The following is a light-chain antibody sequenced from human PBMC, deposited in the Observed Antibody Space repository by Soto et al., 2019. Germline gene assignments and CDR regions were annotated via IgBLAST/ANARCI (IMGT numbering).Light chain of an antibody. Sequence: IQMTQSPSSVSASVGDRVTITCRASRPISSWLAWYQQKPGLPPNLLIYSASTLRSGVPSRFSGSESGTLFTLTITNLQPEDFATYFCQQASSFPLTFGGGTKVDIK. CDR2: SAS. CDR3: QQASSFPLT. V-gene: IGKV1-12*01. CDR1: RPISSW. J-gene: IGKJ4*01.